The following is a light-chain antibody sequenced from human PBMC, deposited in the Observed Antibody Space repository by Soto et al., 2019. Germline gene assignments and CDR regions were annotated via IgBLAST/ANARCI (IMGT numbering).Light chain of an antibody. CDR2: AAS. J-gene: IGKJ1*01. V-gene: IGKV1-5*01. CDR3: QQYYSYPQT. CDR1: ENIKNW. Sequence: DIQMTPSPSTLSASVGARFTITCRASENIKNWLAWYQQTAGKAPKLLIYAASTLQSGVPSRFSGSGSGTDFTLTISCLQSEDFATYYCQQYYSYPQTFGQGTKVDIK.